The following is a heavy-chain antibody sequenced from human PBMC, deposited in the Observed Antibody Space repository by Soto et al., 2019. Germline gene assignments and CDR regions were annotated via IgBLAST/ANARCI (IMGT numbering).Heavy chain of an antibody. CDR1: GFRFDEYN. D-gene: IGHD3-16*01. Sequence: GSLRLSCAASGFRFDEYNIHWVRQAPGKGLEWVSLITWNGANTYYADSVKGRFTISRDGTTKSVSLQMTSLKREDTGLYYCARETFSYGSALDVWGQGTTVTVSS. V-gene: IGHV3-43*01. J-gene: IGHJ6*02. CDR3: ARETFSYGSALDV. CDR2: ITWNGANT.